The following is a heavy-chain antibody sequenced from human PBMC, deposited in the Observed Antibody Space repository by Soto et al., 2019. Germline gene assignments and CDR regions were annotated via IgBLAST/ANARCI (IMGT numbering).Heavy chain of an antibody. V-gene: IGHV3-23*01. J-gene: IGHJ6*02. Sequence: SLRLSCAASGFTFSSYAMSWVRQAPGKGLEWVSAISGSGGSTYYADSVKGRFTISRDNSKNTLYLQMNSLRAEDTAVYYCAKLSGSSVYYYGMDVWGQGTTVTVSS. CDR3: AKLSGSSVYYYGMDV. D-gene: IGHD6-6*01. CDR2: ISGSGGST. CDR1: GFTFSSYA.